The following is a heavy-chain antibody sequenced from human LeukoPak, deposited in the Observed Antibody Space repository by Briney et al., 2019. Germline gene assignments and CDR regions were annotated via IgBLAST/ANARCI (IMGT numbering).Heavy chain of an antibody. V-gene: IGHV1-69*01. CDR2: IIPIFGTA. CDR3: ASWDCSSTSCYRYRSIADYYYGMDV. J-gene: IGHJ6*04. CDR1: GGTFSSYA. Sequence: AASVKVSCKASGGTFSSYAISWVRQAPGQGLEWMGGIIPIFGTANYAQKFQGRVTITADESTSIAYMELSSLRSEDTAVYYCASWDCSSTSCYRYRSIADYYYGMDVWGKGTTVTVSS. D-gene: IGHD2-2*01.